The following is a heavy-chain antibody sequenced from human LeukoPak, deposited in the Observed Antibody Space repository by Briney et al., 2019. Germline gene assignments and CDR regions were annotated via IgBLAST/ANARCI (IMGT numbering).Heavy chain of an antibody. CDR2: INHSGST. J-gene: IGHJ5*02. CDR1: GGSFSGYY. Sequence: PSETLSLTCAVYGGSFSGYYWSWIRQPPGKGLEWIGEINHSGSTNYNPSLKSRVTISVDTSKNQFSLKPSSVTAADTAVYYCASQIVVVPAAMGGWFDPWGQGTLVTVSS. V-gene: IGHV4-34*01. CDR3: ASQIVVVPAAMGGWFDP. D-gene: IGHD2-2*01.